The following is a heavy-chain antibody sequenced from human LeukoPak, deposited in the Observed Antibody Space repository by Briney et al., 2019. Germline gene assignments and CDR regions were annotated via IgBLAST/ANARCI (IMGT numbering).Heavy chain of an antibody. CDR1: GGSISSSSYY. CDR3: ARLHDYGDYYADH. J-gene: IGHJ5*02. Sequence: SETLSLTCTVSGGSISSSSYYWGWIRQPPGKGLEWTGSVYHSGSTYYNPSLKSRVTISVDTSKNQFSLKLSSVTAADTAVYYCARLHDYGDYYADHWGQGTLVTVSS. D-gene: IGHD4-17*01. CDR2: VYHSGST. V-gene: IGHV4-39*01.